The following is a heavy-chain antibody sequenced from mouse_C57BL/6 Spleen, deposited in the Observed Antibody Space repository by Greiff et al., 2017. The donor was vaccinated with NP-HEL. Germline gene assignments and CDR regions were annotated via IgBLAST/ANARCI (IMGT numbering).Heavy chain of an antibody. V-gene: IGHV1-82*01. CDR2: IYPGDGDP. J-gene: IGHJ1*03. CDR3: ARSPITTVRYFDV. Sequence: VKLMESGPELVKPGASVKISCKASGYAFSSSWMNWVKQRPGKGLAWFGRIYPGDGDPNYNGKFKGKATLTADKSSSTAYMQLSSLTSEDSAVYFCARSPITTVRYFDVWGTGTTVTVSS. D-gene: IGHD1-1*01. CDR1: GYAFSSSW.